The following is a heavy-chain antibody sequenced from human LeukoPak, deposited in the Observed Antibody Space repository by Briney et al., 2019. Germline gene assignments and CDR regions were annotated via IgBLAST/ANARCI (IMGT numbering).Heavy chain of an antibody. J-gene: IGHJ4*02. D-gene: IGHD3-3*01. Sequence: PSETLSLTCTVSGGSISFYYWTWIRQSAGKGLEWIGRIYAGGNTNYSTSLKSRATLSIDTSKNHFSLKLTSVTAADTAVYYCARDSRYFDFWSGYVDYWGQGILVTVSS. CDR1: GGSISFYY. CDR3: ARDSRYFDFWSGYVDY. CDR2: IYAGGNT. V-gene: IGHV4-4*07.